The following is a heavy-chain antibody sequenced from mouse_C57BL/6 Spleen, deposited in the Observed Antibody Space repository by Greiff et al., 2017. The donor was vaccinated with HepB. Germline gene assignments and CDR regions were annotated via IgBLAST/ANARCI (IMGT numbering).Heavy chain of an antibody. Sequence: EVQLQQSGPELVKPGASVKIPCKASGYTFTDYNMDWVKQSHGKSLEWIGDINPNNGGTIYNQKFKGKATLTVDKSSSTAYMELRSLTSEDTAVYYGASRGYGSSYGGYFEVWGTGTTVTVSS. CDR1: GYTFTDYN. CDR3: ASRGYGSSYGGYFEV. CDR2: INPNNGGT. J-gene: IGHJ1*03. D-gene: IGHD1-1*01. V-gene: IGHV1-18*01.